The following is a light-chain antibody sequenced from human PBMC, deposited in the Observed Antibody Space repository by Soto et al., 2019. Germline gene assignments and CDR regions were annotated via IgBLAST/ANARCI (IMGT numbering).Light chain of an antibody. Sequence: EIVLTQSPGTLSLSPVERATLSCRASQRSSTSHLAWYQQKPGQAPRLLLYDASSSATGIPDRVSGSGSGTDFTLTISRLAPEDFAVYYCQQYARPPFAFGQGTKVEIK. CDR3: QQYARPPFA. CDR2: DAS. J-gene: IGKJ2*01. V-gene: IGKV3-20*01. CDR1: QRSSTSH.